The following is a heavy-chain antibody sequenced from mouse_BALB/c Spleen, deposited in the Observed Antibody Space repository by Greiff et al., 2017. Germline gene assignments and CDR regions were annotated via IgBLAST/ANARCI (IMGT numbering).Heavy chain of an antibody. CDR1: GYTFTSYY. J-gene: IGHJ1*01. CDR2: INPSNGGT. V-gene: IGHV1S81*02. Sequence: VQLQQSGAELVKPGASVKLSCKASGYTFTSYYMYWVKQRPGQGLEWIGEINPSNGGTNFNEKFKSKATLTVDKSSSTAYMQLSSLTSEDSAVYYCTSYDGYYWYFDVWGAGTTVTVSS. CDR3: TSYDGYYWYFDV. D-gene: IGHD2-3*01.